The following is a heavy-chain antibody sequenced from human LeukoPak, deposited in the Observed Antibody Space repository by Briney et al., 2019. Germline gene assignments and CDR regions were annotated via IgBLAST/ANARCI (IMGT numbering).Heavy chain of an antibody. CDR3: ARDPYTGSYGYFDY. J-gene: IGHJ4*02. D-gene: IGHD1-26*01. CDR2: IYTSGST. CDR1: GGPISSYY. Sequence: SETLSLTCTVSGGPISSYYWSWIRQPAGKGLEWIGRIYTSGSTNYNPSLKSRVTMSVDTSKNQFSLKLSSVTAADTAVYYCARDPYTGSYGYFDYWGQGTLVTVSS. V-gene: IGHV4-4*07.